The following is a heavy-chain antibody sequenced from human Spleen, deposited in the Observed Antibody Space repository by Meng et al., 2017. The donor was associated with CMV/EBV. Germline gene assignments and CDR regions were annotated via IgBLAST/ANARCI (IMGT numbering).Heavy chain of an antibody. CDR1: GGSISSGDYY. D-gene: IGHD5-18*01. CDR2: IYYSGST. CDR3: AGHTAMVQTQNFDY. Sequence: QVTRQASGPGRWKPSQTLSLTCTVSGGSISSGDYYWSWLRQPPGKGLEWIGYIYYSGSTYYNPSLKSRVTISVDTSKNQFSLKLSSVTAADTAVYYCAGHTAMVQTQNFDYWGQGTLVTVSS. V-gene: IGHV4-30-4*08. J-gene: IGHJ4*02.